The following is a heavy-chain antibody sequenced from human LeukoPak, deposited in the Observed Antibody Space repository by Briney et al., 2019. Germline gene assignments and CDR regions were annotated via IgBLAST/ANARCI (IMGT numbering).Heavy chain of an antibody. CDR3: AKEVYWRGYFDY. CDR2: INSDGSST. J-gene: IGHJ4*02. Sequence: GGSLRLSCAAPGFTFSSYWMHWVRQAPGKGLVWVSRINSDGSSTNYADSVKGRFTISRDNSKNTLYLQMNSLRAEDTAVYYCAKEVYWRGYFDYWGQGTLVTVSS. D-gene: IGHD1-1*01. V-gene: IGHV3-74*01. CDR1: GFTFSSYW.